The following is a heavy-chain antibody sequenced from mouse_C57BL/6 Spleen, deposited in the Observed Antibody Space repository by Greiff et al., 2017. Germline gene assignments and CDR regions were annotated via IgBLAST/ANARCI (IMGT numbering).Heavy chain of an antibody. D-gene: IGHD1-1*01. V-gene: IGHV1-59*01. CDR3: ARSPSYYSMDY. Sequence: QVQLQQPGAELVRPGTSVKLSCKASGYTFTSYWMHWVKQRPGQGLEWIGVIDPSDSYTNYNQKFKGKATLTVDTSSSTAYMQLSSLTSEDSAVYYCARSPSYYSMDYRGQGTSVTVSS. J-gene: IGHJ4*01. CDR2: IDPSDSYT. CDR1: GYTFTSYW.